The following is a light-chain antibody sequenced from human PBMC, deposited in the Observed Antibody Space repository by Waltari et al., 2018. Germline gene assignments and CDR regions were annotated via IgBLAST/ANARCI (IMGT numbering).Light chain of an antibody. CDR3: QQYSTWPYT. V-gene: IGKV3-15*01. Sequence: ELVMTPSPATLSVPPGERATLPCRASQSVRTNLAWYQQKPAQAPRLLFYGASTRATGIPVRFSGSGSGTEFTLTISSLQSEDFAVYHCQQYSTWPYTFGQGTKLEIK. CDR1: QSVRTN. CDR2: GAS. J-gene: IGKJ2*01.